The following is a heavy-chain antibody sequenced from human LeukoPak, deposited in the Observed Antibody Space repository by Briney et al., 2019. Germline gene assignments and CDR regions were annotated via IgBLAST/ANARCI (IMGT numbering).Heavy chain of an antibody. CDR1: GFTFSTYA. CDR3: ARQAYNAFDI. Sequence: GGSLRLPCAASGFTFSTYAMSWVRQAPGKGLEWVSAVSGSGGSIYYADSVKGRFTISRDNAKNSLYLQMNSLRAEDTAVYYCARQAYNAFDIWGQGTMVTVSS. J-gene: IGHJ3*02. D-gene: IGHD2-21*01. V-gene: IGHV3-23*01. CDR2: VSGSGGSI.